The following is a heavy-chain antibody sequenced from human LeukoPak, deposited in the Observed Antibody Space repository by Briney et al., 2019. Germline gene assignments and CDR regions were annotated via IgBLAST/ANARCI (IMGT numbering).Heavy chain of an antibody. CDR1: GFTLTSYT. J-gene: IGHJ6*02. CDR3: TRVPAATYYFGMDV. D-gene: IGHD6-25*01. Sequence: GGSLRLSCAASGFTLTSYTMHWVRQAPGRGLEYVSGISGNGDSTYYANSVKGRFTISRDNSKNTLHLQMGSLRPEDMGVYYCTRVPAATYYFGMDVWGQGTTVTVSS. V-gene: IGHV3-64*01. CDR2: ISGNGDST.